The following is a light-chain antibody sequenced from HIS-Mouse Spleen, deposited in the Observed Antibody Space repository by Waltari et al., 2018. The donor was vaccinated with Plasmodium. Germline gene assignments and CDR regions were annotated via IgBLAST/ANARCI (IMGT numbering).Light chain of an antibody. CDR2: DAS. J-gene: IGKJ3*01. CDR1: QDISNY. V-gene: IGKV1-33*01. Sequence: DIQMPQSPSSLSASVGDRVTITCQASQDISNYLNCYQQKPGKAPKLLIYDASNLETGVPSRFSGSGSGTDFTFTISSLQPEDIATYYCQQYDNLPPLFTFGPGTKVDIK. CDR3: QQYDNLPPLFT.